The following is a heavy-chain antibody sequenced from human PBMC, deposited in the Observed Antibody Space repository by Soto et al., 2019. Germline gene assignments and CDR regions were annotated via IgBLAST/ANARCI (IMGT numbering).Heavy chain of an antibody. CDR1: GDTFSSYS. CDR2: IIPVLAIT. Sequence: ASVKVSCKASGDTFSSYSISWVRQAPGQGLEWMGRIIPVLAITNYARKLQGRVTITADKSTSTVYMELSSLRSEDTAMYYCERDCHDDSYGYYGMDVWGQGTTVTVSS. D-gene: IGHD3-3*01. CDR3: ERDCHDDSYGYYGMDV. V-gene: IGHV1-69*04. J-gene: IGHJ6*02.